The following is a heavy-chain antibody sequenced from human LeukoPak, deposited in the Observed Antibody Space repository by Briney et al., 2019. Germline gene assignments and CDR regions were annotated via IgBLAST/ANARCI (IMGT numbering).Heavy chain of an antibody. D-gene: IGHD3-16*02. V-gene: IGHV1-18*01. CDR2: ISAYNGNT. CDR1: GYTFTSYG. Sequence: GASVKVSCKASGYTFTSYGISWVRQAPGQGLEWMGWISAYNGNTNYAQKLQGRVTMTTDTSTSTAYMELRSLRSDDTAVYYCARDLRLKLTFGGVIVISVPTPPDYWGQGTLVTVSS. J-gene: IGHJ4*02. CDR3: ARDLRLKLTFGGVIVISVPTPPDY.